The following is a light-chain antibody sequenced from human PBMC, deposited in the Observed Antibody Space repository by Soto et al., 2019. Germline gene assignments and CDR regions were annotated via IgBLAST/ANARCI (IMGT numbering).Light chain of an antibody. CDR1: QDIRNY. J-gene: IGKJ4*01. Sequence: DIQMTQSPSSLSSSVGDRVTITCQASQDIRNYLNWYQQEPGKAPKLLIYDGSNLETGVSSRFSGSGSGTDFTFTISSLEPEDFATYYCQQYHDLSPLSFGGVTKVDIK. CDR3: QQYHDLSPLS. CDR2: DGS. V-gene: IGKV1-33*01.